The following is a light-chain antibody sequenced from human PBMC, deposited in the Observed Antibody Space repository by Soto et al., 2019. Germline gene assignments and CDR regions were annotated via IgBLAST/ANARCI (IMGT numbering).Light chain of an antibody. J-gene: IGKJ1*01. Sequence: EIVLTQSPGTLSLSPGERATLSCRASQSVSSSYLVWHQQKPGQAPRLLIYAASRRATGIPDRFSGSGSGTDFTLTISRLEPEDFVVYYCHQYATSPQTFGQGTKVDIK. CDR1: QSVSSSY. V-gene: IGKV3-20*01. CDR2: AAS. CDR3: HQYATSPQT.